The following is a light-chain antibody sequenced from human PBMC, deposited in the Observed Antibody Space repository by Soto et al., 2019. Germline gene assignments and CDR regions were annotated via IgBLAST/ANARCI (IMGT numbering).Light chain of an antibody. CDR3: QQLNSYLIT. CDR1: RGISSY. Sequence: DIQLTQSKSFLSASVGDRVTITCRASRGISSYLAWYQQKPGKAPKLLIYAASTLHTGVPSRFSGSGSGTEFTLTISCLQPEDFATYYCQQLNSYLITFGQGTRLEIK. V-gene: IGKV1-9*01. CDR2: AAS. J-gene: IGKJ5*01.